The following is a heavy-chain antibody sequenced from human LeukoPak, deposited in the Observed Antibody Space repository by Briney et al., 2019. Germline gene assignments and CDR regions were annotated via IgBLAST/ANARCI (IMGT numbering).Heavy chain of an antibody. J-gene: IGHJ4*02. V-gene: IGHV3-21*01. D-gene: IGHD3-22*01. CDR2: ISSSSSYM. CDR3: ASYDSSGYHSKPFDY. Sequence: GGSLRLSCAASGFTFSSYSMNWVRQAPGEGLEWVSSISSSSSYMYYADSVKGRFTISRDNAKNSLYLQMNSLRAEDTAVYYCASYDSSGYHSKPFDYWGQGTLVTVSS. CDR1: GFTFSSYS.